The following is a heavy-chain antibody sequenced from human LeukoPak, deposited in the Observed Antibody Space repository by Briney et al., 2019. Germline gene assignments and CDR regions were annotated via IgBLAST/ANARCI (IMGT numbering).Heavy chain of an antibody. J-gene: IGHJ5*02. CDR1: GGSISSSSYY. CDR2: IYYSGST. Sequence: SETLSLTCTVAGGSISSSSYYWGWIRQPPGKGLEWIGSIYYSGSTYYNPSLKSPVTISVDTSKNQFSLKLSSVTAADTAVYYCVAGTAMVMDWFDPWGQGTLVTVSS. V-gene: IGHV4-39*01. D-gene: IGHD5-18*01. CDR3: VAGTAMVMDWFDP.